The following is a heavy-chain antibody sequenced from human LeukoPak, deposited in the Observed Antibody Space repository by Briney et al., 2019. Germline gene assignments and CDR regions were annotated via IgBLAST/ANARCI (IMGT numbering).Heavy chain of an antibody. CDR3: ARGMGWPGAFDI. CDR2: ISSSSSYI. Sequence: GGSLRLSCAASGFTFSSYAMSWVRQAPGKGLEWVSSISSSSSYIYYADSVKGRFTISRDNAKNSLYLQMNSLRAEDTAVYYCARGMGWPGAFDIWGQGTMVTVSS. CDR1: GFTFSSYA. V-gene: IGHV3-21*01. J-gene: IGHJ3*02. D-gene: IGHD2-15*01.